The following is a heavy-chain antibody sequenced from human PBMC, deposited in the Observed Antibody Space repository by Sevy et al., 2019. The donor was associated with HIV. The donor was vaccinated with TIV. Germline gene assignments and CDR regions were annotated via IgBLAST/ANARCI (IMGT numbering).Heavy chain of an antibody. V-gene: IGHV1-18*04. J-gene: IGHJ4*02. D-gene: IGHD3-22*01. CDR3: ARTYYYDSSGYYHYFDS. CDR1: GYTFTSYG. CDR2: ISAYNGNT. Sequence: ASVKVSCKASGYTFTSYGISWVRQAPGQGVEWMGWISAYNGNTNYEQKLQGRVTLTTDTSTSTAYMELRSLSSDDTAVYYCARTYYYDSSGYYHYFDSWGQGTLVTVSS.